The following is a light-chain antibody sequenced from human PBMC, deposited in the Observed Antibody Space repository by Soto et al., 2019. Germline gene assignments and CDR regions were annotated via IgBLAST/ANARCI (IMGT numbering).Light chain of an antibody. CDR3: QEYDNLQLT. Sequence: IQVTQSTSSLSASVGERVTITCRASQSISSYLNWYQQKPGKAPKLLIYDASNLETGVPSRFSGSGSGTDFTFTISSLQPEDIATYYCQEYDNLQLTFGGGTKVDI. V-gene: IGKV1-33*01. CDR2: DAS. J-gene: IGKJ4*01. CDR1: QSISSY.